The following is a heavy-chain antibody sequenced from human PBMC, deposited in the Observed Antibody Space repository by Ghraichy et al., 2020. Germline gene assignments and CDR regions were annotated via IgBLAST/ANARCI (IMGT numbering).Heavy chain of an antibody. CDR1: GDSVSSNSAA. J-gene: IGHJ6*02. D-gene: IGHD1-20*01. Sequence: SQTLLTCAISGDSVSSNSAAWNWIRQSPSRGLEWLGRKYYRSKWYNDYAVSVKSRITINPDPSKNQFSLQLNSVTPEDTSVYYCAREVITGILYYYYGMDVWGQGTTVTVSS. CDR3: AREVITGILYYYYGMDV. CDR2: KYYRSKWYN. V-gene: IGHV6-1*01.